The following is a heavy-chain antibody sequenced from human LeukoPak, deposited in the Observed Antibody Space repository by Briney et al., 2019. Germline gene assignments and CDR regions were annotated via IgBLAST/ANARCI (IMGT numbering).Heavy chain of an antibody. CDR2: INPSGGST. CDR1: GYTFTSYY. Sequence: ASVQVSCQASGYTFTSYYMHWVRQAPGQGLEWMGIINPSGGSTSYAQKFQGRVTMTRDTSTSTVYMELSSLRSEDTAVYYCAAGGGSGYYYNCFDPWAQGTRVTVST. CDR3: AAGGGSGYYYNCFDP. J-gene: IGHJ5*02. D-gene: IGHD3-22*01. V-gene: IGHV1-46*01.